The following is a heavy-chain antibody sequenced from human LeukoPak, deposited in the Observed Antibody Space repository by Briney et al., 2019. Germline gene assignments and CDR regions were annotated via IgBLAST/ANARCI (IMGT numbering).Heavy chain of an antibody. J-gene: IGHJ6*02. CDR3: VKARDCSSTSCYRAGFYGMDV. V-gene: IGHV3-30*18. CDR2: ISNDGSNK. D-gene: IGHD2-2*02. Sequence: GGSLRLSCAASGFTFSNYGMHWVRQAPGKGLEWVAFISNDGSNKYYADSVKGRFTISRDNSKNTLYLQMNSLRAEDTAVYYCVKARDCSSTSCYRAGFYGMDVWGQGTTVTVSS. CDR1: GFTFSNYG.